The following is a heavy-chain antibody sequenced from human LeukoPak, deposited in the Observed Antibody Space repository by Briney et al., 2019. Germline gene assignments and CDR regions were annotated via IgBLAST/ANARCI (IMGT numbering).Heavy chain of an antibody. V-gene: IGHV3-30*18. D-gene: IGHD1-26*01. CDR1: GFTFSNYG. Sequence: PGGSLRLPCAASGFTFSNYGMHWVRQAPGKGLEWVAVISYDGTNTYYIDSVKGRFTISRDNSENTLYLQMNSLRAEDTALYYCAKMISRWELPSDYWGQGALVTVSS. CDR2: ISYDGTNT. CDR3: AKMISRWELPSDY. J-gene: IGHJ4*02.